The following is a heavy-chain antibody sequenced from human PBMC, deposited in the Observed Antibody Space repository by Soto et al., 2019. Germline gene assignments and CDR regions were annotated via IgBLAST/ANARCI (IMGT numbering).Heavy chain of an antibody. D-gene: IGHD2-8*01. CDR1: GGSISSGGYY. CDR2: IYYSGST. V-gene: IGHV4-31*03. CDR3: AGPYAKDAFDF. Sequence: SETLSLTCTVSGGSISSGGYYWSWIRQHPGKGLEWIGYIYYSGSTYYNPSLKSRVTISVDTSKNQFSLKLSSVTAADTAVYYCAGPYAKDAFDFWGQGTMVTVSS. J-gene: IGHJ3*01.